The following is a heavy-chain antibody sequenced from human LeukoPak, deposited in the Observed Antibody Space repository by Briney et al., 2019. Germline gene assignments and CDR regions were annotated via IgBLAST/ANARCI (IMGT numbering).Heavy chain of an antibody. J-gene: IGHJ4*02. CDR2: AYHDGWRGVSDK. Sequence: GGSLRLSCAASGFTFSHYGMHWVRQAPGKGLEWVAVAYHDGWRGVSDKYYVDSVKGRFTVSRDNSKNTLYLQMSSLSTEDTAVYYCATGSGYYYDHWGQGTLVTVS. CDR3: ATGSGYYYDH. V-gene: IGHV3-33*01. CDR1: GFTFSHYG. D-gene: IGHD3-22*01.